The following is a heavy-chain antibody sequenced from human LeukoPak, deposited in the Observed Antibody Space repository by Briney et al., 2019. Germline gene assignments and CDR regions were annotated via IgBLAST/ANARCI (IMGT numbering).Heavy chain of an antibody. D-gene: IGHD6-19*01. CDR2: IYYSGTT. V-gene: IGHV4-39*07. Sequence: PSETLSLTCTVSGGSISSNTYYWGWIRQPPGKGLEWIGSIYYSGTTYDNPSLKSRVTISVDTSKNQFSLKLSSVTAADTAVYYCARSSSSGWGFRFDPWGQGTLVTVSS. CDR1: GGSISSNTYY. J-gene: IGHJ5*02. CDR3: ARSSSSGWGFRFDP.